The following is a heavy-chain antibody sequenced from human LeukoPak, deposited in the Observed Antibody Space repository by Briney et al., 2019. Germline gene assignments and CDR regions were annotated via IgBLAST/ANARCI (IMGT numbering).Heavy chain of an antibody. Sequence: SETLSLTCSVSGVSINDHYWTWVRQLAGRGLEWIGHIYISGSTDYNPSLKSRVTLSVDMSKNQFSLRLTSVTAADTAVYYCARDHGGAWYFDLWGRGTLVTVSS. J-gene: IGHJ2*01. V-gene: IGHV4-4*07. CDR1: GVSINDHY. CDR2: IYISGST. D-gene: IGHD4-23*01. CDR3: ARDHGGAWYFDL.